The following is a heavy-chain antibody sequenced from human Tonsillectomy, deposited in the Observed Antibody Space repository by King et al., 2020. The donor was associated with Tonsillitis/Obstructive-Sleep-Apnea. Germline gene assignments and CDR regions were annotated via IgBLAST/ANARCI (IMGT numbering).Heavy chain of an antibody. D-gene: IGHD3-3*01. CDR3: ARHGSPGDDFWSGYHSNWFDP. CDR1: GSSISSSSYY. J-gene: IGHJ5*02. Sequence: QLQESGPGLVKPSETLSLTCTVSGSSISSSSYYWGWIRQPPGKGLEWIGSIYYSGSTYYNPSLKSRVTISVDTSKTQFSLKLSSVTAADTAVYYCARHGSPGDDFWSGYHSNWFDPWGQGTLVTVSS. CDR2: IYYSGST. V-gene: IGHV4-39*01.